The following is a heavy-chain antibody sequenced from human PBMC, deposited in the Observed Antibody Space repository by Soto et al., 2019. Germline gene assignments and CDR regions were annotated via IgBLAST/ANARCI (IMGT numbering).Heavy chain of an antibody. Sequence: VSVKVSCKVSGYTLTELSMHWVRQAPGKGLEWMGGFDPEDGETIYAQKFQGRVTMTEDTSTDTAYMELSSLRSEDTAVYYCATVTGIVGATPYYFDYWGQGTLVTVSS. CDR1: GYTLTELS. CDR3: ATVTGIVGATPYYFDY. J-gene: IGHJ4*02. CDR2: FDPEDGET. V-gene: IGHV1-24*01. D-gene: IGHD1-26*01.